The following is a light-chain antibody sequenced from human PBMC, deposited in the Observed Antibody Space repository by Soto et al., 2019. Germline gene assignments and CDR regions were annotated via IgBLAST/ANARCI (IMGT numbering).Light chain of an antibody. Sequence: EIVLTQSPATLSLSPGERATLFCRARQSVGTYLAWYQQKPGQAPRLLIYGASNRAAGIPARFRGSGSGTDFTLIINSLELEDFAIYYCQQRSDWPSFTVGPGTIVNIK. CDR3: QQRSDWPSFT. CDR2: GAS. V-gene: IGKV3-11*01. CDR1: QSVGTY. J-gene: IGKJ3*01.